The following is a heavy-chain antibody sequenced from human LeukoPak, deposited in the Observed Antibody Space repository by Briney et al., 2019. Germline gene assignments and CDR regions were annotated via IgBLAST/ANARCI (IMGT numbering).Heavy chain of an antibody. CDR3: AGGVTIVRGTSKHFDY. D-gene: IGHD3-10*01. V-gene: IGHV4-4*07. CDR1: GGSISSYY. J-gene: IGHJ4*02. CDR2: VYTSGST. Sequence: ASETLSLTCTVSGGSISSYYWSWIRQPAGKGLEWIGRVYTSGSTNYNPSLKSRVTISVDTSKNQFSLKLSSVTAADTAVYYCAGGVTIVRGTSKHFDYWGQGTLVTVSS.